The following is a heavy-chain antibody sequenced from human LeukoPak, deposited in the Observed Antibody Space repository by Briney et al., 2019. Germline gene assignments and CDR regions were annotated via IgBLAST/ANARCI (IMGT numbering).Heavy chain of an antibody. J-gene: IGHJ4*02. V-gene: IGHV3-7*01. CDR3: ARDWIQLFY. CDR1: GFTLSSFW. D-gene: IGHD5-18*01. CDR2: IKQDGRER. Sequence: PGGSLRLSCAASGFTLSSFWMSWVRQTPGKGLEWVANIKQDGRERYYVDSVKGRFTISRGNAKNSLYLQMNSLRAEDTAVYYCARDWIQLFYWGQGTLVTVSS.